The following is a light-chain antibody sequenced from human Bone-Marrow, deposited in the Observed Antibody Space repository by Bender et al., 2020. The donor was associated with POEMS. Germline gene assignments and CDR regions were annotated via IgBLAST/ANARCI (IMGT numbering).Light chain of an antibody. CDR1: SSNIGASYD. J-gene: IGLJ3*02. CDR3: AVLDDSLNGWV. CDR2: SSH. Sequence: QSVLTQPPSVSGAPGQRVTISCTGTSSNIGASYDVHWYQHLPGTAPKLLIYSSHRRPSEVPDRFSGSRSGTSASLAISGLQSEDEADYYCAVLDDSLNGWVFGGGTKLTVL. V-gene: IGLV1-40*01.